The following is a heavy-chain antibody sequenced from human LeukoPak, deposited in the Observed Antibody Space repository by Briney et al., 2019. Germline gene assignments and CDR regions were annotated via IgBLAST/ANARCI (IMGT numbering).Heavy chain of an antibody. V-gene: IGHV4-34*01. CDR1: GGSFSGYY. CDR3: ARGRMVAFDL. J-gene: IGHJ2*01. Sequence: NPSETLSLTCAVYGGSFSGYYWSWIRQPPGKGLEWIGEITHSGSTNYNPSLKSRVTISTDTSRNQFSLKLSSVTAADTAVYYCARGRMVAFDLWGRGTLVTVSS. CDR2: ITHSGST. D-gene: IGHD4/OR15-4a*01.